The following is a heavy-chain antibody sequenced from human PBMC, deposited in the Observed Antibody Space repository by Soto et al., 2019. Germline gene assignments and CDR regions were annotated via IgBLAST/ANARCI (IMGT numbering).Heavy chain of an antibody. CDR2: ISSYNGNT. CDR3: ARDSTPPRE. J-gene: IGHJ4*02. V-gene: IGHV1-18*01. Sequence: ASVKVSCKASGYTFITYGISWVRQAPGQGLEWMGWISSYNGNTNYAQKIQGRVTMTTDTSTSTAYMELRSLRSDDTAVYYCARDSTPPREWGQGTLVTVSS. CDR1: GYTFITYG.